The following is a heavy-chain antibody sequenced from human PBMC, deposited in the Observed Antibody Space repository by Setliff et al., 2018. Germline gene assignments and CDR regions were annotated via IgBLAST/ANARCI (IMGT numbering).Heavy chain of an antibody. CDR1: GGGGSFSAYY. CDR3: ATSGFCSAGSCYSCYGWFDP. J-gene: IGHJ5*02. D-gene: IGHD2-2*01. CDR2: ISPGGST. V-gene: IGHV4-34*01. Sequence: SETLSLTCGVSGGGGSFSAYYWSWIRQPPGKGLEWIGEISPGGSTIYNPSLRSRVTMSVDTAKNRFSLNLTSVTAADTAVYYCATSGFCSAGSCYSCYGWFDPWGQGTLVTVSS.